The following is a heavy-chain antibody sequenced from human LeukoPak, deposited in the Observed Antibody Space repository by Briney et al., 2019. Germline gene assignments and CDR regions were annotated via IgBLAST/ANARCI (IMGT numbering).Heavy chain of an antibody. CDR3: ARRYYYDSSGNKYYFDY. V-gene: IGHV1-18*01. CDR1: GYTFTSYG. J-gene: IGHJ4*02. CDR2: ISAYNGNT. Sequence: ASVKVSCKASGYTFTSYGISWVRQAPGQGLEWMGWISAYNGNTNYAQKLQGRVTMTTDTSTSTACMELRSLRSDDTAVYYCARRYYYDSSGNKYYFDYWGQGTLVTVSS. D-gene: IGHD3-22*01.